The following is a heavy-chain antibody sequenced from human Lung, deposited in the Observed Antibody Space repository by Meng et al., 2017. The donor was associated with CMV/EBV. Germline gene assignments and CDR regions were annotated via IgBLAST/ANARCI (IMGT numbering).Heavy chain of an antibody. CDR1: GFTFDEFA. Sequence: SCIVSGFTFDEFAMHWVRQAPGKGLEWVSGIGWNSGSIDYADSVKGRFTISRDNAKNSLYLQMNSLRTEDTALYYCAQDSDYNTNYGWFDPWGQGTXVTVSS. D-gene: IGHD4-11*01. CDR3: AQDSDYNTNYGWFDP. J-gene: IGHJ5*02. V-gene: IGHV3-9*01. CDR2: IGWNSGSI.